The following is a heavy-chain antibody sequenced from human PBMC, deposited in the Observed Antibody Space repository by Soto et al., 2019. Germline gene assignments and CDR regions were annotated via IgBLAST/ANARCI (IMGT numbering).Heavy chain of an antibody. V-gene: IGHV3-23*01. J-gene: IGHJ5*02. CDR1: GFTFSSYA. CDR2: ISGSGGST. D-gene: IGHD3-16*01. Sequence: GGSLRLSCAASGFTFSSYAMSWVRQAPGKGLEWVSAISGSGGSTYYADSVKGRFTISRDNSKNTLYLQMNSLRAEDTAVYYCAKDRRYAVTIGWFDPWGQGTLVTVSS. CDR3: AKDRRYAVTIGWFDP.